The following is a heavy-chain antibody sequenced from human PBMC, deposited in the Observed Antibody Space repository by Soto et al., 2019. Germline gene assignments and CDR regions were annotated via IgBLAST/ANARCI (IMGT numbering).Heavy chain of an antibody. J-gene: IGHJ6*02. CDR1: GFTFSSYS. Sequence: EVQLVESGGGLVQPGGSLRLSCAASGFTFSSYSMNWVRQAPGKGLEWVSYISGSSVSIYSADSVRGRFTVSRDNAKNSLYLQMNSLRDEDTTVYYWARLTSTMYGMDVWGQGTTVTVSS. CDR2: ISGSSVSI. V-gene: IGHV3-48*02. CDR3: ARLTSTMYGMDV.